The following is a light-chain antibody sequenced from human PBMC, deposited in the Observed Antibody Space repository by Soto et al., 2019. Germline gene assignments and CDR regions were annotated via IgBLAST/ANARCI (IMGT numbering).Light chain of an antibody. J-gene: IGKJ1*01. Sequence: EIVXTQSPATLSVSPGERGTLSCRASQSVSSKLAWYQQKPGQAPRLLMYEASTRATGVPARFSGSGSGTEFTLTISSLQSEDFAVYYCQQYNNWPWTLGQGTKVDIK. CDR1: QSVSSK. V-gene: IGKV3-15*01. CDR3: QQYNNWPWT. CDR2: EAS.